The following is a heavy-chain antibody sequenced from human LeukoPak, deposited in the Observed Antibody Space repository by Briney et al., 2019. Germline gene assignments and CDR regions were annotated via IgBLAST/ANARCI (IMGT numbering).Heavy chain of an antibody. CDR2: INPSGGST. V-gene: IGHV1-46*01. CDR1: GYTFTSYY. Sequence: ASVKVSCKASGYTFTSYYMHWVRQAPGQGLEWMGIINPSGGSTSYAQNFQGRVTMTRDTSTSTVYMELSSLRSEDTAVYYCASIGYGFHYMDAWGKGTTVTVSS. D-gene: IGHD3-10*01. CDR3: ASIGYGFHYMDA. J-gene: IGHJ6*03.